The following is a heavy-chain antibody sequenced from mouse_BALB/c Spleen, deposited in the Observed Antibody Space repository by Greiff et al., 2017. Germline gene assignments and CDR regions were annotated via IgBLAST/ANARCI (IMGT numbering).Heavy chain of an antibody. CDR3: ARRVRYDGRYFDV. V-gene: IGHV1-39*01. J-gene: IGHJ1*01. CDR1: GYSFTSYN. Sequence: EVQLQQPGPELVKPGASVKISCKASGYSFTSYNMNWVKQSNGKSLEWIGNIDPYYGGTSYNQKFKGKATMTVDKSSSTAYMQLKSLTSEDSAVYSGARRVRYDGRYFDVWGEGTTVTVSS. CDR2: IDPYYGGT. D-gene: IGHD2-14*01.